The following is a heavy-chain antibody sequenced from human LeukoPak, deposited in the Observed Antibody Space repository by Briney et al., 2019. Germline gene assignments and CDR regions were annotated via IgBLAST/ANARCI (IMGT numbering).Heavy chain of an antibody. Sequence: PSETLSLTCTVSGGSLSSYCWSWIRQPAGKGLEWIGRISTSGSTNYNPSLKSRVTMSVDTSKNQFSLKLSSVTAADTAVYYCARGTGGIYDILSGYYRFWYFDLWGRGTLVTVSS. D-gene: IGHD3-9*01. J-gene: IGHJ2*01. CDR3: ARGTGGIYDILSGYYRFWYFDL. CDR1: GGSLSSYC. V-gene: IGHV4-4*07. CDR2: ISTSGST.